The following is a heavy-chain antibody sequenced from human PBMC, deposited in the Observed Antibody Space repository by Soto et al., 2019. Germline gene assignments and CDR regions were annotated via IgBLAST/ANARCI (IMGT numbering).Heavy chain of an antibody. CDR1: GGTFSSYA. CDR3: ARVVVAAPDYYYYYGMDV. Sequence: SVKVSCKASGGTFSSYAISWVRQAPGQGLEWMGGIIPIFGTANYAQKFQGRVTITADESTSTAYMELSSLRSEDTAVYYCARVVVAAPDYYYYYGMDVWGQGTTVTVSS. CDR2: IIPIFGTA. J-gene: IGHJ6*02. D-gene: IGHD3-22*01. V-gene: IGHV1-69*13.